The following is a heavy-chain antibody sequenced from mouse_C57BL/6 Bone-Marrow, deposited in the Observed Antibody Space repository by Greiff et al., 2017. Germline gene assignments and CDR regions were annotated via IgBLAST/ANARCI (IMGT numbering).Heavy chain of an antibody. Sequence: QVQLQQSGPELVKPGASVKLSCKASGYTFTSYDINWVKQRPGQGLEWIGWIYHRAGSTKYNEKFKGKAILTVDTSSSTAYMERHSLTSEDSAVYLSARLEVSGRSGDWYFDVWGKGTTVTVSS. D-gene: IGHD1-1*01. CDR3: ARLEVSGRSGDWYFDV. CDR1: GYTFTSYD. J-gene: IGHJ1*03. CDR2: IYHRAGST. V-gene: IGHV1-85*01.